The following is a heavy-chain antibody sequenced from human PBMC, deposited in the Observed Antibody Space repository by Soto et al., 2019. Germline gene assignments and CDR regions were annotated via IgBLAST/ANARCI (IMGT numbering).Heavy chain of an antibody. CDR1: GVTFSSYA. CDR2: IIPIFGTA. Sequence: SVKVSCKASGVTFSSYAISWVRQAPGQGLEWMGGIIPIFGTANYAQKFQGRVTITADESTSTAYMELSSLRSEDTAVYYCARTRTRGDWYFDLRGRGTLVTVSS. D-gene: IGHD1-1*01. J-gene: IGHJ2*01. CDR3: ARTRTRGDWYFDL. V-gene: IGHV1-69*13.